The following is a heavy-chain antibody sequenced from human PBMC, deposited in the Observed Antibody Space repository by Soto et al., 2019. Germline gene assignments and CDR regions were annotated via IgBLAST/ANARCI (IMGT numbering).Heavy chain of an antibody. Sequence: QVQLKESGPGLVKTSETLSLTCTVSGGSISGYYWTWIRQPPGKGLEWIGYIYSSGNTNYNPSLQSRVTISVDTARTQFSLKLSSVTAADTAVYYCARLAWSTTRCFTYFDYWGQGALVTVSS. V-gene: IGHV4-59*08. D-gene: IGHD2-2*02. CDR1: GGSISGYY. CDR2: IYSSGNT. J-gene: IGHJ4*02. CDR3: ARLAWSTTRCFTYFDY.